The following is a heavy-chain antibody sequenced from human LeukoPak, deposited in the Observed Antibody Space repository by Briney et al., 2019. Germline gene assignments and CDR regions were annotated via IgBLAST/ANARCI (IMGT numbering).Heavy chain of an antibody. V-gene: IGHV4-59*12. CDR3: ARERGANYGSGSYPYY. J-gene: IGHJ4*02. CDR2: IYYSGST. Sequence: SETLSLTCTVSGGSISSYYWSWIRQPPGKGLEWIGYIYYSGSTNYNPSLKSRVTMSVDTSKNQFSLKLSSVTAADTAVYYCARERGANYGSGSYPYYWGQGTLVTVSS. CDR1: GGSISSYY. D-gene: IGHD3-10*01.